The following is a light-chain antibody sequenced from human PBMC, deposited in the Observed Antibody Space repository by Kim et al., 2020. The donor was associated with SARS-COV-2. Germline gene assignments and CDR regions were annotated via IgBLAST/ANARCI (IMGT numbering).Light chain of an antibody. CDR3: QSYDSSLSGVV. CDR2: VNS. Sequence: QSVLTQPPSVSGAPGQRVTISCTGSSSNIGAGYDVHWYQQLPGTAPKLLIFVNSNRPSGVPDRFSGSKSGTSASLAITGLQAEDEADYYCQSYDSSLSGVVFGGGTQLTAL. V-gene: IGLV1-40*01. CDR1: SSNIGAGYD. J-gene: IGLJ2*01.